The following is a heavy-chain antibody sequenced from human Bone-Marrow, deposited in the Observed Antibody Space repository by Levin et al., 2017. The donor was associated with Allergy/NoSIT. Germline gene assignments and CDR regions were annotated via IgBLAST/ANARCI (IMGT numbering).Heavy chain of an antibody. CDR3: AHTQGFGDGSDFDS. Sequence: TLSLTCTFSGFSLTKSGEGVGWICQPPGKALEWLSVIYWDDDKRYSPSLKSRLTITKDTSKNQVVLTMTNMDPLDTATYYCAHTQGFGDGSDFDSWGQGNLVTVSS. J-gene: IGHJ4*02. CDR1: GFSLTKSGEG. V-gene: IGHV2-5*02. CDR2: IYWDDDK. D-gene: IGHD3-10*01.